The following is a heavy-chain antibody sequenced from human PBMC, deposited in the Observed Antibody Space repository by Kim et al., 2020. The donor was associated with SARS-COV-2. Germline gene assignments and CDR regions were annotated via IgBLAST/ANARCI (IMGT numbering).Heavy chain of an antibody. CDR1: GYTFTGYH. CDR2: INPNSGGT. J-gene: IGHJ4*02. Sequence: ASVKVSCKASGYTFTGYHMHWVRQAPGQGLEWMGWINPNSGGTNYAQKFQGRVTMTRDTSISTAYMELSRLRSDDTAVYYCAREGSGYSSGWQDYWGQGTLVTVSS. V-gene: IGHV1-2*02. CDR3: AREGSGYSSGWQDY. D-gene: IGHD6-19*01.